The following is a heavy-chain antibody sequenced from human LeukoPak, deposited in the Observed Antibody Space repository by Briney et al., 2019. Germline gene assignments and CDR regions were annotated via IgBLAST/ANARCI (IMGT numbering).Heavy chain of an antibody. Sequence: PGRSLRLSCAASGFTFDKYSIHWVRQAPGKGLEWVAAISYDGSNKDYADSVKGRFTISRDNSDNKLYLQMNSVRPEDMAVYYCAREAGYYGSGGYHDYWGQGTLVSVSS. V-gene: IGHV3-30*04. J-gene: IGHJ4*02. CDR3: AREAGYYGSGGYHDY. CDR2: ISYDGSNK. CDR1: GFTFDKYS. D-gene: IGHD3-22*01.